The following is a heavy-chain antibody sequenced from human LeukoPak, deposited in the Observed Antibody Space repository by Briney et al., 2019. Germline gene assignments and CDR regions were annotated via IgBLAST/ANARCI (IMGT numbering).Heavy chain of an antibody. J-gene: IGHJ4*02. Sequence: PGGSLRLSCAASGFTFSSYALSWVRRFPGKGLEWVSAISGGGGSTYYADSVKGRFTISRDNSKNTLHLQMNSLRAEDTAVYYCAKGPLIEVAGTTWDYWGQGTLVTVSS. CDR1: GFTFSSYA. CDR3: AKGPLIEVAGTTWDY. V-gene: IGHV3-23*01. D-gene: IGHD6-19*01. CDR2: ISGGGGST.